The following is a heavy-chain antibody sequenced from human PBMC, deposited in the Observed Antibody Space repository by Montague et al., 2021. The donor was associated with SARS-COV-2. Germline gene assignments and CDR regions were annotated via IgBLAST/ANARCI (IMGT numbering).Heavy chain of an antibody. Sequence: TLSLTCTVSGGFISSGGYYWSWIRQHPGKGLEWIGYIYYSGSTYYXXXVESRVTISVDTSKNQFSLKLSSVTAADTAVYYCAREPRVGQLLSIYYYGMDVWGQGTTVTVSS. CDR1: GGFISSGGYY. V-gene: IGHV4-31*03. D-gene: IGHD2-2*01. CDR2: IYYSGST. CDR3: AREPRVGQLLSIYYYGMDV. J-gene: IGHJ6*02.